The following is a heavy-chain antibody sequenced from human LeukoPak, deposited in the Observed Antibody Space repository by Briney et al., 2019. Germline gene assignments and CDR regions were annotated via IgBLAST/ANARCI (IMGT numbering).Heavy chain of an antibody. Sequence: SETLSLTCTVSGGSISSYYWSWIRQPPGKGLEWIGYIYYSGSTNYNPSLKSRVTISVDTPKNQFSLKLSSVTAADTAVYYCAAYSSWYKYFVYWGQGTLVTVSS. CDR2: IYYSGST. D-gene: IGHD6-13*01. CDR3: AAYSSWYKYFVY. CDR1: GGSISSYY. V-gene: IGHV4-59*12. J-gene: IGHJ4*02.